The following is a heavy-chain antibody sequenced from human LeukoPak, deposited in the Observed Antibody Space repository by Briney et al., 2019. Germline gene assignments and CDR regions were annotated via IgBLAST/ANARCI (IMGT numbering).Heavy chain of an antibody. CDR2: ISAYNGNT. D-gene: IGHD3-3*01. CDR1: GYTFTSYG. Sequence: GASVKVSCKASGYTFTSYGISWVRQAPGQGLEWMGWISAYNGNTNYAQKLQGRVTMTTDTSTSTAYMELRSLRSDDTAVYYCARAMDFWRGSPPEWAEYWGHGTLVTVSS. CDR3: ARAMDFWRGSPPEWAEY. J-gene: IGHJ4*01. V-gene: IGHV1-18*01.